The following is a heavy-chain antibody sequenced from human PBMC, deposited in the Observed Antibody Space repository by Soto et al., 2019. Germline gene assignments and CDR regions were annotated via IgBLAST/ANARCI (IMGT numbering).Heavy chain of an antibody. CDR2: IYTSGST. CDR3: ARVTATPGYNWFDP. CDR1: GGSISRYS. V-gene: IGHV4-4*07. Sequence: PSETPSLTCTVSGGSISRYSWSWIRQPAGKGLEWIGRIYTSGSTNYNPSLKSRVTMSVDTSKNQFSLKLSSVTAPDTAVYYCARVTATPGYNWFDPWGPGTLVTVSS. D-gene: IGHD2-21*02. J-gene: IGHJ5*02.